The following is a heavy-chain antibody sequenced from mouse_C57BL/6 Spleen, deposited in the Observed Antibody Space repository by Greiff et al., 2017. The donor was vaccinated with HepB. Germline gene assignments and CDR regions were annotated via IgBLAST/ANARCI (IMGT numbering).Heavy chain of an antibody. V-gene: IGHV1-55*01. CDR1: GYTFTSYW. J-gene: IGHJ2*01. CDR3: ARDSSGLDY. D-gene: IGHD3-2*02. Sequence: VQLQQPGAELVKPGASVKMSCKASGYTFTSYWITWVKQRPGQGLEWIGDIYPGSGSTNYNEKFKSKATLTVVTSSSTAYMQLSSLTSEDSAVYYCARDSSGLDYWGQGTTLTVAS. CDR2: IYPGSGST.